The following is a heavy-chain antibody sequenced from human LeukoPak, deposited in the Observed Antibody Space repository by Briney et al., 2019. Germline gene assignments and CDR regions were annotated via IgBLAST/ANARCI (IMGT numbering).Heavy chain of an antibody. CDR1: GFTYSNAW. CDR3: TTDRGVTDLPLFGH. V-gene: IGHV3-15*01. CDR2: IKGKPDGGTT. J-gene: IGHJ5*02. D-gene: IGHD3-10*01. Sequence: GGSLRLSCAASGFTYSNAWMSWVRQAPGKGLEWVGRIKGKPDGGTTDYAAPVKGRFTISRDDSKNTLYLQMNSLKIEDTALYYCTTDRGVTDLPLFGHWGQGTLVAVSS.